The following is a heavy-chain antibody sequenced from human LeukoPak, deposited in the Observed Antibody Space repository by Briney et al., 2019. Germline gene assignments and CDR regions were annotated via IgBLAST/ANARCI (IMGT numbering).Heavy chain of an antibody. V-gene: IGHV1-58*02. CDR3: AVSGIAAAGKGEVGLDY. Sequence: TSVKVSCKASGFTFTSSAMQWVRQARGQRLEWIGWIVVGSGNTNYAQKFQERVTITRDMSTSTAYMELSSLRSEDTAVYYCAVSGIAAAGKGEVGLDYWGQGTLVTVSS. J-gene: IGHJ4*02. CDR2: IVVGSGNT. CDR1: GFTFTSSA. D-gene: IGHD6-13*01.